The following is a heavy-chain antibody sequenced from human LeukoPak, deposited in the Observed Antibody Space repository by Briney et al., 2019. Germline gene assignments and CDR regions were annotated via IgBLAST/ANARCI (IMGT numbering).Heavy chain of an antibody. Sequence: GRSLRLSCAASGFTFSSYAMHWVRQAPGKGLEWVAVISYDGSNKYYADSVKGRFTISRDNSKNTLYLQMNSLRAEDTALYYCAKEGEAIGYCTSTSCYRVGYFDYWGQGTLVTVSS. CDR2: ISYDGSNK. CDR1: GFTFSSYA. D-gene: IGHD2-2*02. J-gene: IGHJ4*02. V-gene: IGHV3-30-3*01. CDR3: AKEGEAIGYCTSTSCYRVGYFDY.